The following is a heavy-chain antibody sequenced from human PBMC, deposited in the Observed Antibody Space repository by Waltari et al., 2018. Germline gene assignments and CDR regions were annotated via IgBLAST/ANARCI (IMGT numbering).Heavy chain of an antibody. V-gene: IGHV4-59*11. Sequence: QVQLQESGPGLVKPSETLSLTCTVSGGSISSHYWTWIQQPPGKGLEWIGYIYYSGSTNYNPSLKSRVTISVDTSKNQFSLKLSSVTAADTAVYYCASGVAAARHFDYWGQGTLVTVSS. CDR1: GGSISSHY. CDR3: ASGVAAARHFDY. J-gene: IGHJ4*02. D-gene: IGHD6-13*01. CDR2: IYYSGST.